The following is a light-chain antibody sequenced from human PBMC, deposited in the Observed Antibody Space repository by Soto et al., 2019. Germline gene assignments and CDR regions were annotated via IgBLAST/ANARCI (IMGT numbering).Light chain of an antibody. CDR2: DAS. CDR1: QSISFW. CDR3: QQYNSFAPYT. V-gene: IGKV1-5*01. J-gene: IGKJ2*01. Sequence: DIQMTQSPSTLSASVGDRVTITCRSSQSISFWLAWYQQKPGKAPKLLIYDASTLYSGGPSRFSGSRSGTAFTLTTSSLQPDDFGSYYCQQYNSFAPYTFGQGTKLEI.